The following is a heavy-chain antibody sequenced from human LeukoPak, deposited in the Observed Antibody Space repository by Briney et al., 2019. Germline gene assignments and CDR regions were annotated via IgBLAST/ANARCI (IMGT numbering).Heavy chain of an antibody. J-gene: IGHJ4*02. CDR2: ITGSGGST. V-gene: IGHV3-23*01. Sequence: PGGSLRLSCAASGFTFSSYVMSWVRQAPGKGLEWVSGITGSGGSTYYADSVKGRFTISRDNSKNTLYVQMNSLRGEDTAVYYCAREDEYSGSYRAFDYWGQGTLVTVSS. CDR1: GFTFSSYV. CDR3: AREDEYSGSYRAFDY. D-gene: IGHD1-26*01.